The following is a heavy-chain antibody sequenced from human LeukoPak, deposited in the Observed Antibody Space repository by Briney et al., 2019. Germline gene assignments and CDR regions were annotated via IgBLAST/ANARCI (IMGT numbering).Heavy chain of an antibody. CDR3: AKAPQHGGYFDY. CDR2: ISWNSGSI. J-gene: IGHJ4*02. D-gene: IGHD3-10*01. CDR1: GFTFSIYS. Sequence: PAGSLRLSCAASGFTFSIYSMNWVRQAPGKGLEWVSGISWNSGSIGYADSVKGRFTISRDNAKNSLYLQMNSLRAEDMALYYCAKAPQHGGYFDYWGQGTLVTVSS. V-gene: IGHV3-9*03.